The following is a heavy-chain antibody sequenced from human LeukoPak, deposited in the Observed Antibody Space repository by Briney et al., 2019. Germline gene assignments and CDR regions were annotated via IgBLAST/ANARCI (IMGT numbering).Heavy chain of an antibody. Sequence: PGGSPRLSCAASGFTFSSYSMNWVRQAPGKGLEWVSAITGSGDSTYYTDSVKGRFTISRDNTKNSLYLQMNSLRAEDTAVYYCARAESGKTYYYYMDVWGKGATVTVSS. CDR2: ITGSGDST. V-gene: IGHV3-21*01. CDR3: ARAESGKTYYYYMDV. CDR1: GFTFSSYS. D-gene: IGHD1-14*01. J-gene: IGHJ6*03.